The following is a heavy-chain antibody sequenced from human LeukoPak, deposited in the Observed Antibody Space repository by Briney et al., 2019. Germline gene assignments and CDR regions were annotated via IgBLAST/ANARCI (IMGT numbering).Heavy chain of an antibody. D-gene: IGHD6-19*01. CDR3: ARTAVAGIDY. CDR2: IYYSGST. CDR1: GGSISSYY. J-gene: IGHJ4*02. Sequence: SETLSLTCTVPGGSISSYYWSWIRQPPGKGLEWIGYIYYSGSTNYNPSLKSRVTISVDTSKNQFSLKLSSVTAADTAVYYCARTAVAGIDYWGQGTLVTVSS. V-gene: IGHV4-59*01.